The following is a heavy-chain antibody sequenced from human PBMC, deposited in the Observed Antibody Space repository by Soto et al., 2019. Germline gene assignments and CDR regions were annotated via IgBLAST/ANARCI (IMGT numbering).Heavy chain of an antibody. CDR1: GGTLSSYA. J-gene: IGHJ6*02. V-gene: IGHV1-69*13. CDR3: ATRGSGSYYNVVSPYYYGMDV. D-gene: IGHD3-10*01. CDR2: IIPIFGTA. Sequence: SVKVSCKDSGGTLSSYAISWVRQAKEQGLEWMGGIIPIFGTANYAQKFQGRVTITADESTSTAYMELSSLRSEDTAVYYCATRGSGSYYNVVSPYYYGMDVWGQGTTVTVSS.